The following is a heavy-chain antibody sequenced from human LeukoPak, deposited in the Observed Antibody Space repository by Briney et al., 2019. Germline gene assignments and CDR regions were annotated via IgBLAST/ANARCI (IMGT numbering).Heavy chain of an antibody. V-gene: IGHV2-5*02. CDR3: AHFPSMIRGVIANIYFDH. D-gene: IGHD3-10*01. CDR2: IYWDDDK. CDR1: GFSLNTVGVG. Sequence: SGPTLVNPTQTLTRTCAFSGFSLNTVGVGVAWIRQPPGKALEWLALIYWDDDKRYNPSLKSRLTVTKDTSGNQVVLTLTNVDPVDTATYYCAHFPSMIRGVIANIYFDHWGQGTLVAVSS. J-gene: IGHJ4*02.